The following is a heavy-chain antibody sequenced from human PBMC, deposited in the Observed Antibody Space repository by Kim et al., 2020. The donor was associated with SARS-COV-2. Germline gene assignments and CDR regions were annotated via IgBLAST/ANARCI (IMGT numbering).Heavy chain of an antibody. Sequence: FQDRVTMTRDTSTSTVYMELSSLRSEDTAVYYCARAPTYYYDSSGYYFDYWGQGTLVTVSS. J-gene: IGHJ4*02. V-gene: IGHV1-46*01. CDR3: ARAPTYYYDSSGYYFDY. D-gene: IGHD3-22*01.